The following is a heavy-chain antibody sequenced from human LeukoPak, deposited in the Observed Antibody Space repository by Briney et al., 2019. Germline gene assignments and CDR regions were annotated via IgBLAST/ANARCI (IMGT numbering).Heavy chain of an antibody. CDR2: IYYSGST. Sequence: SETLSLTCTVSGGSISSSSYYWGWIRQPPGKGLEWIGSIYYSGSTYYNPSLKSRVTISVDTSKNQFSLKLSSVTAADTAVYYCARTTEGGYSYGYFYHYYMDVWGKGTTVTISS. CDR1: GGSISSSSYY. J-gene: IGHJ6*03. V-gene: IGHV4-39*07. D-gene: IGHD5-18*01. CDR3: ARTTEGGYSYGYFYHYYMDV.